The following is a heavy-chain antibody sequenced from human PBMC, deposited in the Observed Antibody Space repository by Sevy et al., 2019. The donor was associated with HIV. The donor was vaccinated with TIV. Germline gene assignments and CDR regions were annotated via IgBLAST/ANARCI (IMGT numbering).Heavy chain of an antibody. CDR3: TKGDREQWLVKFDY. D-gene: IGHD6-19*01. J-gene: IGHJ4*02. V-gene: IGHV3-9*01. CDR1: GFNFDDYA. CDR2: INSNSDSV. Sequence: GGSLRLSCAASGFNFDDYAMHWVRQRPGKGLEWVSGINSNSDSVAYADFVKCRFTISRDNGKKSLYLQMNSLRTEDTALYYCTKGDREQWLVKFDYWGPGTLVTLSS.